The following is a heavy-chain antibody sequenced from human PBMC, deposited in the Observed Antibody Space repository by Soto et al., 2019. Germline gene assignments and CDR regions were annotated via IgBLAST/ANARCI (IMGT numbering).Heavy chain of an antibody. D-gene: IGHD1-20*01. CDR1: GIPVSSNY. Sequence: GGSLRLSCAASGIPVSSNYMTWVRQAPGKGLEWVSVLHSGGDTYYANSVKGRFTISRHDSTNTLFLQMNSLTAEDTAIYYCASPGWYENWFDPWGQGTLVTISS. CDR3: ASPGWYENWFDP. J-gene: IGHJ5*02. V-gene: IGHV3-53*01. CDR2: LHSGGDT.